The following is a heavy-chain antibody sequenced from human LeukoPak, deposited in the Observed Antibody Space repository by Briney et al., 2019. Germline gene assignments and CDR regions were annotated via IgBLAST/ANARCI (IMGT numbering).Heavy chain of an antibody. CDR3: ARALGGWFGELSSEFDY. J-gene: IGHJ4*02. CDR2: INPNSGGT. Sequence: ASVKVSCKASGYTFTGYYMHWVRQAPGQGLEWMGWINPNSGGTNYAQKFQGRVTMTRDMSISTAYMELSRLRSDDTAVYYCARALGGWFGELSSEFDYWGQGTLVTVSS. D-gene: IGHD3-10*01. CDR1: GYTFTGYY. V-gene: IGHV1-2*02.